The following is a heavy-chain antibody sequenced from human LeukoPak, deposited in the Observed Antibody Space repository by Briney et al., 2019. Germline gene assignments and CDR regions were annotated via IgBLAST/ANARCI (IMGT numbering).Heavy chain of an antibody. Sequence: GGSLRLSCAASGFTFDDYAMHWVRQAPGKGLEWVSGISWNSGSIGYADSVKGRFTISRDNAKNSLYLQMKSLRAEDTALYYCAKAMGPMVRETNWFDPWGEGTVLTVSS. CDR3: AKAMGPMVRETNWFDP. V-gene: IGHV3-9*01. CDR1: GFTFDDYA. D-gene: IGHD3-10*01. J-gene: IGHJ5*02. CDR2: ISWNSGSI.